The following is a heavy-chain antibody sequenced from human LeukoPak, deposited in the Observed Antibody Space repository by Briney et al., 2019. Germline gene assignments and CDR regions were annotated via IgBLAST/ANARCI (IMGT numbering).Heavy chain of an antibody. J-gene: IGHJ4*02. Sequence: GESLKISCKGSGYSFPSYWIGWVRQMPGKGLEWMGILYPGDSDTRYSPSFQGQVTISADKSISTAYLQWSSLKASDTAMYYCATHIVVVPAADLGYGYFDYWGQGTLVTVSS. CDR3: ATHIVVVPAADLGYGYFDY. V-gene: IGHV5-51*01. D-gene: IGHD2-2*01. CDR1: GYSFPSYW. CDR2: LYPGDSDT.